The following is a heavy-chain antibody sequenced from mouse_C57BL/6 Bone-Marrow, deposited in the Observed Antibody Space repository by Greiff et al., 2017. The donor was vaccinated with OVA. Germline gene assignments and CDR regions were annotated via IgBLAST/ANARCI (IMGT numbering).Heavy chain of an antibody. CDR1: GFTFSDYY. V-gene: IGHV5-16*01. CDR3: ARVEEGYYYGSSLYFDV. CDR2: INYDGSST. D-gene: IGHD1-1*01. J-gene: IGHJ1*03. Sequence: EVKLVESEGGLVQPGRSMKLSCTASGFTFSDYYMAWVRQVPEKGLEWVANINYDGSSTYYLDSLKSRFIISRDNAKNILYLQMSSLKSEDTATYYCARVEEGYYYGSSLYFDVWGTGTTVTVSS.